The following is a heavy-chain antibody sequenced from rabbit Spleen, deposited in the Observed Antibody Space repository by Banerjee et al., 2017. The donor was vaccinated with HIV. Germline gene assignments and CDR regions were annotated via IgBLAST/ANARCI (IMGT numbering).Heavy chain of an antibody. CDR1: GFDFSTYS. CDR2: IVPIFGVT. Sequence: QEQLVESGGGLVQPGGSLKLSCKASGFDFSTYSMSWVRQAPGKGLEWIGYIVPIFGVTYYANWVNGRFTISRTSSTTVTLQMTSLTAADTATYFCARDLDGVIGWNFGWWGQGTLVTVS. J-gene: IGHJ4*01. D-gene: IGHD1-1*01. V-gene: IGHV1S45*01. CDR3: ARDLDGVIGWNFGW.